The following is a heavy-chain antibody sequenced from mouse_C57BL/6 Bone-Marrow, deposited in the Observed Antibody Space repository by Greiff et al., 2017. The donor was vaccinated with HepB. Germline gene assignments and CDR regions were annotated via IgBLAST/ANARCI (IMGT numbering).Heavy chain of an antibody. V-gene: IGHV1-69*01. CDR3: AREGYGDWFAY. CDR1: GYTFTSYW. D-gene: IGHD2-2*01. Sequence: QVQLQQPGAELVMPGASVKLSCKASGYTFTSYWMHWVKQRPGQGLEWIGEIDPSDSYTNYNQKFKGKSTLTVDKSSSTACMQLSSLTSEDSAVYYCAREGYGDWFAYWGQGTLVTVSA. CDR2: IDPSDSYT. J-gene: IGHJ3*01.